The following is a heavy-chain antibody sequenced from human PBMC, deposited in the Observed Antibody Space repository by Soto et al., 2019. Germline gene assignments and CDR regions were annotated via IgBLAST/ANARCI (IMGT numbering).Heavy chain of an antibody. CDR3: ARAWYDILTGYYSDYYYYCMDV. V-gene: IGHV1-8*01. CDR2: MNPNSANT. Sequence: QVQLVQSGAEVKKPGASVKVSCKASGYTFTSYDINWARQATGQGLEWMGWMNPNSANTGDAQKFHDRVTMTKNTTTSTAYMELSSLRSEATAVYYCARAWYDILTGYYSDYYYYCMDVWGTGTTVTVTS. CDR1: GYTFTSYD. J-gene: IGHJ6*03. D-gene: IGHD3-9*01.